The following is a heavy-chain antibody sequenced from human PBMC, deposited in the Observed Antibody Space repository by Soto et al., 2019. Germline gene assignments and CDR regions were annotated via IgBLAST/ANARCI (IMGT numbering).Heavy chain of an antibody. J-gene: IGHJ4*02. CDR3: AKDEYYYSRSGYYIFDS. D-gene: IGHD3-22*01. CDR2: ISHDGTNK. V-gene: IGHV3-30*18. CDR1: GFTFSAYG. Sequence: GGSLRLSCEVSGFTFSAYGMHWVSQAPGKGLEWVAAISHDGTNKNYGDSVKGRFTISRDNSKKTLYLQMNSLRPEDTALYYCAKDEYYYSRSGYYIFDSWGQGTLVTVSS.